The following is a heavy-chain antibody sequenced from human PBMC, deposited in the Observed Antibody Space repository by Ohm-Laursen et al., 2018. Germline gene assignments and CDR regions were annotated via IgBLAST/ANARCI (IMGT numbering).Heavy chain of an antibody. CDR2: IYYSGST. V-gene: IGHV4-59*08. D-gene: IGHD4-17*01. J-gene: IGHJ2*01. Sequence: SETLSLTCAVSGGSIRSYYWSWIRQPPGKGLEWIGYIYYSGSTDYNPSLKSRVTISVDTSKNQFSLKLSSVTAADTAVYYCARRGDPYWYFDLWGRGTLVTVSS. CDR3: ARRGDPYWYFDL. CDR1: GGSIRSYY.